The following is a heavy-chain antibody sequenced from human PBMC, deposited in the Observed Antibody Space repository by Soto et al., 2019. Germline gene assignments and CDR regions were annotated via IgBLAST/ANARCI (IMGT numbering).Heavy chain of an antibody. J-gene: IGHJ6*02. Sequence: GGSLRLSCAASGFTFDDYTMHWVRQRPGKGLEWVSLVSWDSGNRIYADSVQGRFTISRDNSNSSLFLQMNSLRTEDTAVYFCVKGASGAGFVSDLWGLGTTVTVSS. CDR3: VKGASGAGFVSDL. CDR2: VSWDSGNR. CDR1: GFTFDDYT. D-gene: IGHD2-21*01. V-gene: IGHV3-43*01.